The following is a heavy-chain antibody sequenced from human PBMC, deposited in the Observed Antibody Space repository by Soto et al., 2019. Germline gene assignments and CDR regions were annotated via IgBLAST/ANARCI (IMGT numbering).Heavy chain of an antibody. Sequence: PSETLSLTCFVSGYSITAGGYYWSWIRHHPGKGLGWIGSFYSSGSIIYNPSLKSRVTISVDTSKNQFSLKLSSVTAADTAVYYCAGVGSGQLVEKEFDYLGQGTLVTVSS. V-gene: IGHV4-31*03. D-gene: IGHD6-6*01. CDR3: AGVGSGQLVEKEFDY. CDR1: GYSITAGGYY. J-gene: IGHJ4*02. CDR2: FYSSGSI.